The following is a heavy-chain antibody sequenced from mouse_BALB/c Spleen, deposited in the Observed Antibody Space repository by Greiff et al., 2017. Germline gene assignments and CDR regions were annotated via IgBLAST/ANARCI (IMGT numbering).Heavy chain of an antibody. V-gene: IGHV5-9*03. Sequence: DVHLVESGGGLVKPGGSLKLSCAASGFTFSSYTMSWVRQTPEKRLEWVATISSGGGNTYYPDSVKGRFTISRDNAKNNLYLQMSSLRSEDTALYYCARGYGYFDVWGAGTTVTVSS. CDR2: ISSGGGNT. CDR3: ARGYGYFDV. J-gene: IGHJ1*01. CDR1: GFTFSSYT.